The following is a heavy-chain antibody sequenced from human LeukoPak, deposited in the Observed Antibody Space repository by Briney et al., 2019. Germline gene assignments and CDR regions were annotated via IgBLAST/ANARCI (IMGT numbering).Heavy chain of an antibody. D-gene: IGHD4-11*01. J-gene: IGHJ6*03. CDR3: ARVAQGATTENYFYYYMDV. Sequence: GGSLRLSCAASGFTFSSYNMNWVRQAPGKGLESVSSITSRSSHIYIADSVKGRFTISRDNAKNSLFLQMSSLRVVDTAVYYCARVAQGATTENYFYYYMDVWGKGTTVTVSS. V-gene: IGHV3-21*01. CDR2: ITSRSSHI. CDR1: GFTFSSYN.